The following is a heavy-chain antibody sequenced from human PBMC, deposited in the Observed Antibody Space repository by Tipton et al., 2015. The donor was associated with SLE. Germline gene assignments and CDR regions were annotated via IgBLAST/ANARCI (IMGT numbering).Heavy chain of an antibody. CDR1: GGSISSGDYY. CDR3: AKECWLVQFGTCIDD. CDR2: IYYSGST. D-gene: IGHD6-19*01. V-gene: IGHV4-30-4*01. Sequence: TLSLTCTVSGGSISSGDYYWSWIRQPPGKGLEWIGYIYYSGSTYYNPSLKSRVTISVDTSKNQFSLKLSSVTAADTAVYYCAKECWLVQFGTCIDDWGQGTLVTVSS. J-gene: IGHJ4*02.